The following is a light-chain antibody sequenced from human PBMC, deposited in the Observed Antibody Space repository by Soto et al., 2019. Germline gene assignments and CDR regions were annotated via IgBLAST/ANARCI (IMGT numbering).Light chain of an antibody. V-gene: IGKV3-15*01. CDR1: QSVSTN. Sequence: EIVMTQSPATLSVSPGERATLSCRASQSVSTNLAWYQQKPGQAPRLLIYDASTRATGLPARFSGSGSGTECSLTSSRLQSEEFGVYYWHQYNNWPITFGQGTRLEI. CDR2: DAS. CDR3: HQYNNWPIT. J-gene: IGKJ5*01.